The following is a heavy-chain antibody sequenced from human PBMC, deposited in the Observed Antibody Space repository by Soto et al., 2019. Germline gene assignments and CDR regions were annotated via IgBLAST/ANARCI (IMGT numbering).Heavy chain of an antibody. Sequence: GGSLRLSCAASGFTFSSYSMNWVRQAPGKGLEWVSSISSSSSYIYYADSVKGRFTISRDNAKNSLYLQMNSLRAEDTAVYYCARSYYSYGLCCTRFDPWGQGTLVTVSS. D-gene: IGHD5-18*01. V-gene: IGHV3-21*01. J-gene: IGHJ5*02. CDR3: ARSYYSYGLCCTRFDP. CDR1: GFTFSSYS. CDR2: ISSSSSYI.